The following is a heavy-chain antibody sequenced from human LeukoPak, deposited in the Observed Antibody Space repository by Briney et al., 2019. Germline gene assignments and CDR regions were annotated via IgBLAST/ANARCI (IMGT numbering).Heavy chain of an antibody. D-gene: IGHD6-25*01. CDR2: IHHSGSRFERGST. J-gene: IGHJ1*01. CDR1: GQSINNTFY. Sequence: SETLSLTCSVSGQSINNTFYWGWIRQSPGKGLEWIGSIHHSGSRFERGSTHYNPSLRSRVTVSADTSNNQFSLTLTSVTSADTAVYFCARNVSSGFFNDWGQGIVVTVSS. V-gene: IGHV4-38-2*02. CDR3: ARNVSSGFFND.